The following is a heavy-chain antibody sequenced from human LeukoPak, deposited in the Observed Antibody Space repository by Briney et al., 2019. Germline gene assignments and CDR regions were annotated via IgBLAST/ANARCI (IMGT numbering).Heavy chain of an antibody. D-gene: IGHD4-17*01. CDR2: INTDGFST. V-gene: IGHV3-74*01. CDR3: ARSRTYGDYGRGLDY. J-gene: IGHJ4*02. CDR1: GFISSSYW. Sequence: GGSVRLSCAASGFISSSYWMHWVRQPPGKGLVYIACINTDGFSTSYADSVKGRFPISRDNAKNTLYLQKKSLRAEDTAVYYCARSRTYGDYGRGLDYWGEGSLVGVSS.